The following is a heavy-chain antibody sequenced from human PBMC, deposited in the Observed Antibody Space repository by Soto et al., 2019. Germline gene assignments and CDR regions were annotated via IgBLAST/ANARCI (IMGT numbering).Heavy chain of an antibody. CDR1: GFTFSDYY. Sequence: LRLSCAASGFTFSDYYMSWIRQAPGKGLEWVSHISSSGSTIYYADSVKGRFTISRDNAKNSLYLQMNSLRAEDTAVYYCARGTVEGDGYNEPWGQGTLVTVSS. CDR3: ARGTVEGDGYNEP. J-gene: IGHJ5*02. V-gene: IGHV3-11*01. D-gene: IGHD5-12*01. CDR2: ISSSGSTI.